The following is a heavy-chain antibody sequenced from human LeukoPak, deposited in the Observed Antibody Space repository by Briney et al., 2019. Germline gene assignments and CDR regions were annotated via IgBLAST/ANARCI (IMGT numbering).Heavy chain of an antibody. CDR3: AREEQWLVRALDY. Sequence: SETLSLTCTVSGGSISSYYWSWIRQPPGKGLEWIGYVYYSGSTNYNPSLKSRVTISVDTSKKQFSLKLSSVTAADTAVYYCAREEQWLVRALDYWGQGTLVTVSS. CDR2: VYYSGST. V-gene: IGHV4-59*01. J-gene: IGHJ4*02. CDR1: GGSISSYY. D-gene: IGHD6-19*01.